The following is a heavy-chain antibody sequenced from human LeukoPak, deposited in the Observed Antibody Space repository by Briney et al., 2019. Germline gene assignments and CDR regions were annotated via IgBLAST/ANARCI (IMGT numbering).Heavy chain of an antibody. Sequence: PGGSLRLSCAASGFTFDDYGMSWVRQMPGKGLEWMGIIYPSDSDTRYSPSFQGQVTISADKSINTAYLQWSSLEASDTAMYFCTRRTGSDWYFDLWGRGTLVTVSS. V-gene: IGHV5-51*01. J-gene: IGHJ2*01. D-gene: IGHD1-14*01. CDR1: GFTFDDYG. CDR2: IYPSDSDT. CDR3: TRRTGSDWYFDL.